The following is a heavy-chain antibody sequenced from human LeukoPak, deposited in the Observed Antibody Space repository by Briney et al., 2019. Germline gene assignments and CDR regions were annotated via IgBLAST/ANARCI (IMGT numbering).Heavy chain of an antibody. Sequence: SVKVSCKASGGTFSSYAINWVRQAPGQGLEWMGGIIPIFGTANYAQKFQGRATITADESTSTAYMELSSLRSEDTAVYYCARGSTGIYYYYGMDVWGQGTTVTVSS. CDR1: GGTFSSYA. J-gene: IGHJ6*02. CDR2: IIPIFGTA. CDR3: ARGSTGIYYYYGMDV. V-gene: IGHV1-69*01. D-gene: IGHD3-10*01.